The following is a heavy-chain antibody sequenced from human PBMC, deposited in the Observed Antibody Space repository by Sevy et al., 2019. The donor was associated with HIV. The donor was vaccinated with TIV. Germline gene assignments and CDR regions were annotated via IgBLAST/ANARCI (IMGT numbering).Heavy chain of an antibody. D-gene: IGHD3-10*01. J-gene: IGHJ2*01. CDR1: GGSFSGDY. CDR2: INHSGST. CDR3: ARGSSAMVPYWYFDL. V-gene: IGHV4-34*01. Sequence: SETLSLTCAVYGGSFSGDYWSWIRQPPGKGLEWMGEINHSGSTNYNPSLRSRVTISVDTSKNQFSLKLSSVTAADTAVYYCARGSSAMVPYWYFDLWGRGTLVTVSS.